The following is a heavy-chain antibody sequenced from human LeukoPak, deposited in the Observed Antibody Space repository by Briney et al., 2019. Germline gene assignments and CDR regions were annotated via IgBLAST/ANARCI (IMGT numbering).Heavy chain of an antibody. J-gene: IGHJ4*02. D-gene: IGHD3-22*01. CDR2: INHSGST. Sequence: SETLSLTCAVYGGSFSGYYWSWIRQPPGKGLEWIGEINHSGSTNYNPSLKSRVTISVDTSKNQFSLKLSSVTAADTAVYYCAREARYYYDSSGDFDYWGQGTLVPSPQ. V-gene: IGHV4-34*01. CDR3: AREARYYYDSSGDFDY. CDR1: GGSFSGYY.